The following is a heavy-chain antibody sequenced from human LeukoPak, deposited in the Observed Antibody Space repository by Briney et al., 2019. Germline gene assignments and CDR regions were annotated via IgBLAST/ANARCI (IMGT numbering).Heavy chain of an antibody. CDR2: ISNSAINI. CDR3: AKASQLEVRAYDS. Sequence: GGPLRLSCAASGFTFSNYAMSWVRQTPWEGLEWVSAISNSAINIYYADSVKGRFTISRDNSKNTLYLQMNSLRAEDTAIYYCAKASQLEVRAYDSWGQGTLVTVSS. J-gene: IGHJ4*02. D-gene: IGHD1-7*01. V-gene: IGHV3-23*01. CDR1: GFTFSNYA.